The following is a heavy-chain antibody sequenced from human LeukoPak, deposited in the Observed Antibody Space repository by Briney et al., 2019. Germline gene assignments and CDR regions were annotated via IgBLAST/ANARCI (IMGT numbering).Heavy chain of an antibody. CDR1: GYSFTSYW. V-gene: IGHV5-51*01. CDR2: IYPGDSDT. Sequence: GESLKISCKGSGYSFTSYWISWVRQMPGKGLEWMGIIYPGDSDTRYSPSFQGQVTISADKSISTAYLQWSSLKASDTAMYHCARTQDTAMAPVAFDIWGQGTMVTVSS. J-gene: IGHJ3*02. CDR3: ARTQDTAMAPVAFDI. D-gene: IGHD5-18*01.